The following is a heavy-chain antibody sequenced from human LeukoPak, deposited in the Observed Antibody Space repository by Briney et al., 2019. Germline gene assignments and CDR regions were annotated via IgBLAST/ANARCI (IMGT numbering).Heavy chain of an antibody. CDR3: ARDISSSSGGCY. J-gene: IGHJ4*02. CDR2: INPNSGGT. Sequence: ASVKVSCKASGYTFTGYYMHWVRQAPGQGLEWMGWINPNSGGTNYAQKFQGRVTMTRDTSISTAYMELSRLRSDDTTVYYCARDISSSSGGCYWGQGTLVTVSS. CDR1: GYTFTGYY. V-gene: IGHV1-2*02. D-gene: IGHD6-6*01.